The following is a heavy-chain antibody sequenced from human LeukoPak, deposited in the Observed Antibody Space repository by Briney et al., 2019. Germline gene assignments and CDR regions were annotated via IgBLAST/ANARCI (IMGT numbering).Heavy chain of an antibody. CDR1: GGSFSGYY. CDR3: ARGYCSSTSCYQGRWFDP. CDR2: INHSGST. V-gene: IGHV4-34*01. Sequence: PSETLSLTCAVYGGSFSGYYWSWIRQPPGKGLEWIGEINHSGSTNYNPSLKSRVTISVGTSKNQFSLKLSSVTAADTAVYYCARGYCSSTSCYQGRWFDPWGQGTLVTVSS. D-gene: IGHD2-2*01. J-gene: IGHJ5*02.